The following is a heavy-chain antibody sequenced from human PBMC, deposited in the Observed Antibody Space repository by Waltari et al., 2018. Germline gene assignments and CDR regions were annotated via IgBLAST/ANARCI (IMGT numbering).Heavy chain of an antibody. Sequence: QLRLQESGPGLVKPSGTGSPSCAVSGDSVSSGYLWNWVRQSPQKGLEWIGQVHGSGRTNYSPAFASRVTVSLDTSKNLFSLEVTSATAADTAVYYCARDRGRGLYLDTWGPGTLVTVSP. CDR3: ARDRGRGLYLDT. CDR1: GDSVSSGYL. D-gene: IGHD2-15*01. J-gene: IGHJ5*02. V-gene: IGHV4-4*02. CDR2: VHGSGRT.